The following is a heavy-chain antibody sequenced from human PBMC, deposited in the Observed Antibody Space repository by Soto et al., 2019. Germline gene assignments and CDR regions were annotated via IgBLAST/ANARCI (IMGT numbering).Heavy chain of an antibody. Sequence: QVQLVQSGAEVKRPGSSVKVSCKASGDTFNFYSINWVRQAPGLGLEWMGRVNPIVRMSNYAKKFQGRVTMNAYKSTSTAYRELSSLRSEDTAIYYCASSYGSGYRAFDYWGQGALVTVS. CDR3: ASSYGSGYRAFDY. D-gene: IGHD3-10*01. CDR2: VNPIVRMS. J-gene: IGHJ4*02. CDR1: GDTFNFYS. V-gene: IGHV1-69*02.